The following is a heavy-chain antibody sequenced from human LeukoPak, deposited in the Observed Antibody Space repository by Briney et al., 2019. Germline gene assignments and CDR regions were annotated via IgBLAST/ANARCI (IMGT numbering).Heavy chain of an antibody. D-gene: IGHD2-15*01. Sequence: GGSLRLSCEASGFTFSSYAMHWVRQAPGKGLEWVSAISGNGGSTYYADSVKGRFTISRDNSKNTLHLQLNSLRDEDTAMYYCAMRPADCSSSSCPTINRYYYGMDVWGQGTTVIVSS. CDR2: ISGNGGST. CDR1: GFTFSSYA. V-gene: IGHV3-23*01. CDR3: AMRPADCSSSSCPTINRYYYGMDV. J-gene: IGHJ6*02.